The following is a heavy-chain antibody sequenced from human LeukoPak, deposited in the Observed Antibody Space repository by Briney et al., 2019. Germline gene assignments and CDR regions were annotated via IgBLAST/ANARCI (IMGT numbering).Heavy chain of an antibody. CDR2: ISSSSSYI. Sequence: PGGSLRLSCAASGFTFSSYSMNWVRQAPGKGLEWVSSISSSSSYIYYADSVKGRFAISRDNAKNSLYLQMNSLRAEDTAVYFCARDGRKSVVPGVVDYWGQGTLVTVSS. CDR1: GFTFSSYS. D-gene: IGHD2-2*01. J-gene: IGHJ4*02. CDR3: ARDGRKSVVPGVVDY. V-gene: IGHV3-21*01.